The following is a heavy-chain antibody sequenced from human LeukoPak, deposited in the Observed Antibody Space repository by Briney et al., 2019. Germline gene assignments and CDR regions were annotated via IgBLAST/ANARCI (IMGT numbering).Heavy chain of an antibody. CDR3: ARGGRITMIVVVRSNYYYYMDV. J-gene: IGHJ6*03. V-gene: IGHV4-38-2*02. CDR2: FYHGGST. CDR1: GYSISTGYY. Sequence: SETLSLTCTVSGYSISTGYYWDWIRQPPGKGLEWIGTFYHGGSTNYNPSLKSRVTISVDTSKNQFSLKLSSVTAADTAVYYCARGGRITMIVVVRSNYYYYMDVWGKGTTVTVSS. D-gene: IGHD3-22*01.